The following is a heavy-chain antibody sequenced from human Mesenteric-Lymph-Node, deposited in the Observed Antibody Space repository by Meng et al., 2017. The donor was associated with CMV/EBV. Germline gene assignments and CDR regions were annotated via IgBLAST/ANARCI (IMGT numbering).Heavy chain of an antibody. CDR1: GYSFNIYW. D-gene: IGHD2-2*01. CDR2: IYPGDSST. CDR3: ARRFCTGTGCYAPLDY. V-gene: IGHV5-51*01. J-gene: IGHJ4*02. Sequence: KVSCKASGYSFNIYWIGWVRQRPGKGLEWMGIIYPGDSSTKYSPSFQGQVTMSADKSITTAYLQWSSLKASDTAMYYCARRFCTGTGCYAPLDYWGQGTQVTVSS.